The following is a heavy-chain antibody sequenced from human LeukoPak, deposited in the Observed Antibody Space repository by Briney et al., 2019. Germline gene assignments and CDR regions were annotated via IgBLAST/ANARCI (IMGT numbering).Heavy chain of an antibody. D-gene: IGHD6-6*01. CDR3: ARCLIAARDNWFDP. CDR2: IYPGDSDT. J-gene: IGHJ5*02. V-gene: IGHV5-51*01. CDR1: GYSFTSYW. Sequence: GESLKISCKGSGYSFTSYWIGWVRQMPGKGLEWMGIIYPGDSDTTYSPSFQGQVTISAHKSISTAYLQWSSLKASDTAMYYCARCLIAARDNWFDPWGQGTLVTVSS.